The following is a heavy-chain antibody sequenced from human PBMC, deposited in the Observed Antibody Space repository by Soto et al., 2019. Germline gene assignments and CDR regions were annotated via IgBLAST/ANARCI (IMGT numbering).Heavy chain of an antibody. V-gene: IGHV3-23*01. CDR2: ISNGGGGT. CDR3: ARYNLRYYFDY. CDR1: GFTFSNYA. J-gene: IGHJ4*02. Sequence: GGSLRLSCAASGFTFSNYAMNWVRQAPGKGLEWVSAISNGGGGTNYADSVKGRFTISRDNSKNTLYLQMNRLRAEDTAVYYCARYNLRYYFDYWGQGTLVTVSS. D-gene: IGHD1-20*01.